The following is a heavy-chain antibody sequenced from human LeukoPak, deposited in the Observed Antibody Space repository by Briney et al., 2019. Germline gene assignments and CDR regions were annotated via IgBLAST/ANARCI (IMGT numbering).Heavy chain of an antibody. CDR3: AKIERWLVHGFDL. D-gene: IGHD6-19*01. V-gene: IGHV3-53*01. Sequence: GGSLRLSCAASGFTVRNNYMSWVRQAPGKGLEWVSLIYSGGSTYYADSVKGRFTISRDNSRNAVFLQMISPRDDDTAIYYCAKIERWLVHGFDLWGRGTLVTVSS. CDR1: GFTVRNNY. J-gene: IGHJ2*01. CDR2: IYSGGST.